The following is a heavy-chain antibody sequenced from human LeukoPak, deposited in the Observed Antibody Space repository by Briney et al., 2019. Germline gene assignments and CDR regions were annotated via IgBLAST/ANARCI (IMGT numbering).Heavy chain of an antibody. CDR2: IFKSGS. Sequence: KTSETHSLTCTVSGVSITLYYWTWIRQSPKKGLEWIGDIFKSGSNYNPSLSSRLTISTDTSKNHFSLRLTSVSAADTAVYYCARGNYDILSDYSLYSPRGGFADSGEGILVTVSS. D-gene: IGHD3-9*01. V-gene: IGHV4-59*01. CDR1: GVSITLYY. CDR3: ARGNYDILSDYSLYSPRGGFAD. J-gene: IGHJ4*02.